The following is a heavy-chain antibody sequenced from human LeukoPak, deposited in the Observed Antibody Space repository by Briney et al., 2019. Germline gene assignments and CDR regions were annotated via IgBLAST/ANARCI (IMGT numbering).Heavy chain of an antibody. J-gene: IGHJ4*02. CDR1: GGSISSHY. CDR2: IYYSGST. V-gene: IGHV4-59*11. CDR3: ARDKIGSGFDY. D-gene: IGHD2-15*01. Sequence: SETLSLTCTVSGGSISSHYWSWIRQPPGKGLEWIGYIYYSGSTNYNPSLKSRVTISVDTSKNQSSLKLSSVTAADTAVYYCARDKIGSGFDYWGQGTLVTVSS.